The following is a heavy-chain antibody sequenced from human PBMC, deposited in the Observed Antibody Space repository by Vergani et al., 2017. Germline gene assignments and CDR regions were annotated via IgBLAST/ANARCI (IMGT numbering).Heavy chain of an antibody. V-gene: IGHV4-61*02. J-gene: IGHJ3*02. D-gene: IGHD1-26*01. CDR2: IYSSGST. CDR1: GDSISSGNYY. CDR3: ARGTFLHAFDN. Sequence: QVPLQESGPGLLKPSQTLSLTCSVAGDSISSGNYYWNWIRQPAGKGLEWMGRIYSSGSTSYNPSIKSLITMSLDTSKNQFSLSLSSVTAADTAVYYCARGTFLHAFDNWGQGTVVTVSS.